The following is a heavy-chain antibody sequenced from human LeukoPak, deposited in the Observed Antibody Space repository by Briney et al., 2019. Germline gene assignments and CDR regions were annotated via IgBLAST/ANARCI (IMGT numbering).Heavy chain of an antibody. CDR3: ARFVMVTAEDY. J-gene: IGHJ4*02. V-gene: IGHV3-74*01. CDR1: GFTFSGSW. D-gene: IGHD2-21*02. Sequence: PGGSLRLSCAASGFTFSGSWMHWVRQTPGKGLVWVSRIIGDGSVTSYADSVKGRFTISRDDAKNTVYLQMNSLRDEDRAVYYCARFVMVTAEDYWGQGTLVTVSS. CDR2: IIGDGSVT.